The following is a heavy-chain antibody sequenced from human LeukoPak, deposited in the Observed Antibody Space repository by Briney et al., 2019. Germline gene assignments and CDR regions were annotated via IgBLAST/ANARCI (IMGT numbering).Heavy chain of an antibody. J-gene: IGHJ6*03. V-gene: IGHV4-59*08. CDR1: GGSIDSYY. D-gene: IGHD4-17*01. Sequence: PSETLSLTCTVSGGSIDSYYWSWIRQPPGKGLEWIGYIYYTGSTEYHPSLKSRVTISLDTSKNQFSLKLSSVTAADTAVYYCASCHGDYYYYYYMDVWGKGTTVTVSS. CDR2: IYYTGST. CDR3: ASCHGDYYYYYYMDV.